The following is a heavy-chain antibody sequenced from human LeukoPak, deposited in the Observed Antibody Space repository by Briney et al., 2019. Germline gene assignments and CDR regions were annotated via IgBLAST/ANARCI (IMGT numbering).Heavy chain of an antibody. J-gene: IGHJ6*03. Sequence: SETLSLTCTVSGGSISSSSYYWGWIRQPPGKGLEWIGSIYYSGSTYYNPSLKSRVTISVDTSNNQSSLRLTSVTAADTAVYYCARLRYTSGWGGYYYYYMDVWGKGTTVTVSS. V-gene: IGHV4-39*01. CDR2: IYYSGST. D-gene: IGHD6-19*01. CDR3: ARLRYTSGWGGYYYYYMDV. CDR1: GGSISSSSYY.